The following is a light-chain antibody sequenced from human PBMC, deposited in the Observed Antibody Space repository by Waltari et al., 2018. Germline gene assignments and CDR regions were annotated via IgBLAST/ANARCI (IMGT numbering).Light chain of an antibody. CDR2: DAS. J-gene: IGKJ5*01. CDR3: QQFNSYSIT. Sequence: AIQLTKSTSSLSASVGDRVTITCRASQGISSALAWYQQKTGKATKLLTYDASSVESGVPARLSGSGSGTDCTLTVSSLQPEDFATYYCQQFNSYSITFGQGTRLEIK. CDR1: QGISSA. V-gene: IGKV1-13*02.